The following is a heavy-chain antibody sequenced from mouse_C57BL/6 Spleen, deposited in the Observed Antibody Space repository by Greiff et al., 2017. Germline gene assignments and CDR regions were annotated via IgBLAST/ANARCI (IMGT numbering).Heavy chain of an antibody. Sequence: QVQLKESGPELVKPGASVKISCKASGYAFSSSWMNWVKQRPGKGLEWIGRIYPGDGDTNYNGKFKGKATLTADKSSSTAYMQLSSLTSEDSAVYFCAGPHYYGSSSWFAYWGQGTLVTVSA. CDR2: IYPGDGDT. V-gene: IGHV1-82*01. CDR3: AGPHYYGSSSWFAY. J-gene: IGHJ3*01. D-gene: IGHD1-1*01. CDR1: GYAFSSSW.